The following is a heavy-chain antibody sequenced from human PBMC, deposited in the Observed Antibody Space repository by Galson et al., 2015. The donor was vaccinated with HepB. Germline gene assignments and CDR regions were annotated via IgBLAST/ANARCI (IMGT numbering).Heavy chain of an antibody. V-gene: IGHV3-23*01. J-gene: IGHJ2*01. CDR2: ISGSGDST. CDR3: AKPKEGSYWYFDL. CDR1: GFIFSSYA. Sequence: SLRLSCAASGFIFSSYAMSWVRQAPGKGLEWVSAISGSGDSTYYADSVTGRFTISRDNSKNTLSLQMNSLRAEDTAVYYCAKPKEGSYWYFDLWGRGTLVTVSS.